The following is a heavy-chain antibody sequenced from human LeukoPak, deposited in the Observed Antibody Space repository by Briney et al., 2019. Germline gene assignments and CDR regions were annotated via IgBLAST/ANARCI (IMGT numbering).Heavy chain of an antibody. Sequence: SQTPSLTCAISVDSLSSNSAAWNWIRQSPSRGLEWLGRTYYRSKWYNDYAVSVKSRITIIPDTSKNQFSLQLNSVTPEDTAVYYCARDLESGSYEHYFDYWGQGTLVTVTS. D-gene: IGHD1-26*01. CDR1: VDSLSSNSAA. CDR2: TYYRSKWYN. V-gene: IGHV6-1*01. CDR3: ARDLESGSYEHYFDY. J-gene: IGHJ4*02.